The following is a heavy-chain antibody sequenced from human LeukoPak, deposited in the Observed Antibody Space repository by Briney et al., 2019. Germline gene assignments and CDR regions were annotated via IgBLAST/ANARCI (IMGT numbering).Heavy chain of an antibody. D-gene: IGHD2-2*01. J-gene: IGHJ3*02. CDR3: ARVPAAMNAFDI. CDR1: GYTFTSYD. Sequence: ASVKVSCKASGYTFTSYDISWVRQATGQELEWMGWMNPNSGNTGYAQKFQGRVTITRNTSISTAYMGLSSLRSEDTAVYYCARVPAAMNAFDIWGQGTMVTVSS. V-gene: IGHV1-8*03. CDR2: MNPNSGNT.